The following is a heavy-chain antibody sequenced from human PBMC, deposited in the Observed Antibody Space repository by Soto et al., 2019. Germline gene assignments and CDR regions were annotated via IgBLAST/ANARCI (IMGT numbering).Heavy chain of an antibody. V-gene: IGHV4-39*07. D-gene: IGHD6-13*01. Sequence: WETLSLTCTVCGGSISSSSYYWGWIRQPPGKGLEWIGYIYYSGSTYYNPSLKSRVTISVDTSKNQFSLKLSSVTAADTAVYYCARGRGIAAAPDVWGKGTTVTVSS. CDR3: ARGRGIAAAPDV. J-gene: IGHJ6*04. CDR1: GGSISSSSYY. CDR2: IYYSGST.